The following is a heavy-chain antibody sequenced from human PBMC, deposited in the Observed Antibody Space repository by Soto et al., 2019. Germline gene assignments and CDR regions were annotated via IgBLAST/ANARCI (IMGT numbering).Heavy chain of an antibody. J-gene: IGHJ4*02. Sequence: PSETLSLTCTVSVGSISSYYWSWIRQPPGKGLEWIGYIYYSGSTNYNPSLKSRVTISVDTSKNQFSLKLSSVTAADTAVYYCAHRSESSWAFDYWGQGTLVTVSS. CDR1: VGSISSYY. CDR3: AHRSESSWAFDY. D-gene: IGHD6-13*01. CDR2: IYYSGST. V-gene: IGHV4-59*01.